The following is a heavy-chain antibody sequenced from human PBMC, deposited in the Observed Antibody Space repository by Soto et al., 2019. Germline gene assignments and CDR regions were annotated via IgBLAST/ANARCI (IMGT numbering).Heavy chain of an antibody. CDR3: ARDNGYYDF. CDR1: GYTFSSYS. CDR2: ISTTSGNT. D-gene: IGHD2-8*01. V-gene: IGHV1-18*01. Sequence: QIQMVQSGAEVKQPGASVKISCKTSGYTFSSYSINWVRQAPGQGLEWMAWISTTSGNTHYAERVQGRVTVTFDKSARTAFMEMWGLTSDDTAVYFCARDNGYYDFWGQGTLVTVSS. J-gene: IGHJ4*02.